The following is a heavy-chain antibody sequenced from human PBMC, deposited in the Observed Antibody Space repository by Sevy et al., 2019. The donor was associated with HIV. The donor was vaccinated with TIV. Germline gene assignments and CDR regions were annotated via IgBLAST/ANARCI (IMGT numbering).Heavy chain of an antibody. Sequence: GGSLRLSCSGSGFSFSNSAMNWVRQTPGKGLKYVSAISSDGVSTYYTDSVRGRFTISRDNSKNTLYLQMSSLRVEDTAVYDCVKDPDYNFWRGDYGMDVWGQGTTVTVSS. CDR1: GFSFSNSA. D-gene: IGHD3-3*01. CDR3: VKDPDYNFWRGDYGMDV. CDR2: ISSDGVST. J-gene: IGHJ6*02. V-gene: IGHV3-64D*06.